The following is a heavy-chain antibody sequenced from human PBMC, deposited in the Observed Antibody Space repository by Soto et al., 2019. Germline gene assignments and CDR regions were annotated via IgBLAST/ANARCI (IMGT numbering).Heavy chain of an antibody. J-gene: IGHJ5*02. Sequence: GGSLRLSCAASGFTFSSYAMSWVRQAPGKGLEWVSAISSSGGSTYYADSVKGRFTISRDNAKNSLYLQMNSLRAEDTAVYYCASNLGDFWSGYYTGIPWGQGTLVTVSS. CDR3: ASNLGDFWSGYYTGIP. D-gene: IGHD3-3*01. CDR1: GFTFSSYA. V-gene: IGHV3-23*01. CDR2: ISSSGGST.